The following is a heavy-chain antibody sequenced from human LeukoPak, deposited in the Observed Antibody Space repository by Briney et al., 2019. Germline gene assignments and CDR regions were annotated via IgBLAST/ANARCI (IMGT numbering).Heavy chain of an antibody. Sequence: PGVSLRLSCAVSGFIVRSNYMSWVRQAPGKGLEWVSVIYSGGSTYYADSVRGRFTISRDSSKNMLYLQMTSLRAEDTAVYYCARDLDYWGQGTLVTDSS. CDR1: GFIVRSNY. CDR3: ARDLDY. V-gene: IGHV3-53*01. CDR2: IYSGGST. J-gene: IGHJ4*02.